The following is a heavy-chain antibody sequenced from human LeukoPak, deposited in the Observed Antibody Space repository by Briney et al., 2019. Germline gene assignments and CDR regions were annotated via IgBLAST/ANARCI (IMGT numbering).Heavy chain of an antibody. CDR1: GFTFSSYG. J-gene: IGHJ5*02. D-gene: IGHD3-22*01. Sequence: GRSLRLSCAASGFTFSSYGMHWVRQAPGKGLEWVAVISYDGSNKYYADSVKGRFTISRDNSKNTLYLQMNSLRAEDTAVYYCAKGPYDSSGYLRFDPWGQGTLVTVSS. CDR3: AKGPYDSSGYLRFDP. V-gene: IGHV3-30*18. CDR2: ISYDGSNK.